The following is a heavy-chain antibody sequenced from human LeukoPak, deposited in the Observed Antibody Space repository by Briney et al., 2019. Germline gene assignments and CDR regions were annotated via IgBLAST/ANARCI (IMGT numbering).Heavy chain of an antibody. V-gene: IGHV1-46*01. CDR1: GYTFTSYY. J-gene: IGHJ4*02. CDR3: ARSDYDFWSGYSLRLFDY. Sequence: ASVKVSCKASGYTFTSYYIHWVRQAPGQGLEWMGIINPSGGSTSYAQKYQGRVAMTWDPSTSTVYMELSSLTSEDTAVYYCARSDYDFWSGYSLRLFDYWGQGTLVTVYS. CDR2: INPSGGST. D-gene: IGHD3-3*01.